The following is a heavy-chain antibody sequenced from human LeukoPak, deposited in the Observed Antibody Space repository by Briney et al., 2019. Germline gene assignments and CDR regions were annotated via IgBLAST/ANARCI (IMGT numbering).Heavy chain of an antibody. CDR2: IYYSGST. V-gene: IGHV4-59*01. Sequence: PSETLSLTCTASGGSISSYYWSWIRQPPGKGLEWIGYIYYSGSTNYNPSLNSPGTISVYTSKNQFSLKLSSVTAADTAVYYFARTDTGLFDYWGQGTLVTVSS. D-gene: IGHD5-18*01. CDR1: GGSISSYY. CDR3: ARTDTGLFDY. J-gene: IGHJ4*02.